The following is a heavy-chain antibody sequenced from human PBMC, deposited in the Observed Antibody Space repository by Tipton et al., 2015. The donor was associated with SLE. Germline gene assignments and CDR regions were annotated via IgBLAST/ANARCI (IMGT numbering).Heavy chain of an antibody. CDR2: INHSGRI. D-gene: IGHD6-19*01. CDR1: GESLSGHY. J-gene: IGHJ3*02. CDR3: ARRGWVDAFDI. Sequence: TLSLTCTVYGESLSGHYWVWIRQPPGKGLEWIGDINHSGRIDDNPSLKSRVTMSVDTSRKQFSLKLTSVTAADTAVYYCARRGWVDAFDIWGQGTMVIVSS. V-gene: IGHV4-34*01.